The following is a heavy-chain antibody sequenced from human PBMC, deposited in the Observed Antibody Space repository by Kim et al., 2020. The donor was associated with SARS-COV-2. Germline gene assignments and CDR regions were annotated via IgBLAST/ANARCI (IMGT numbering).Heavy chain of an antibody. CDR2: ILLGGGTT. CDR1: GFTFRNYD. J-gene: IGHJ3*01. D-gene: IGHD2-21*02. Sequence: GGTLRLACAAPGFTFRNYDRSWVRQAPGKRLERISMILLGGGTTLQPHSVKCLFTISRADYKNIFYLHISSQKADDTADYYSPARKGFVTGMSVWVQG. CDR3: PARKGFVTGMSV. V-gene: IGHV3-23*01.